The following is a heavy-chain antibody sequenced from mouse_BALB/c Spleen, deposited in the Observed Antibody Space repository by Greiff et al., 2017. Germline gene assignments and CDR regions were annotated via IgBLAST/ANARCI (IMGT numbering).Heavy chain of an antibody. CDR2: INSNGGST. D-gene: IGHD1-1*01. J-gene: IGHJ1*01. CDR3: ARQGLRSYFDD. CDR1: GFTFSSYY. Sequence: EVMLVESGGGLVQLGGSLKLSCAASGFTFSSYYMSWVRQTPEKRLELVAAINSNGGSTYYPDTVKGRFTISRDNAKNTLYLQMSSLKSEDTALYDCARQGLRSYFDDWGEGTTVTVS. V-gene: IGHV5-6-2*01.